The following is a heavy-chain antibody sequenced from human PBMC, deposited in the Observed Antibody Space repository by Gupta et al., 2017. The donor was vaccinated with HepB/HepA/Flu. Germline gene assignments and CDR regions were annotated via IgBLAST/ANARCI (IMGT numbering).Heavy chain of an antibody. CDR3: ARGGYCSSTSCYISGGDDY. D-gene: IGHD2-2*01. Sequence: EVQLVESGGGLVKPGGSLRLSCAASGFTFSSYSMNWVRQAPGKGLEWVSSISSSSSYIYYADSVKGRFTISRDNAKNSLYLQMNSLRAEDTAVYYCARGGYCSSTSCYISGGDDYWGQGTLVTVSS. V-gene: IGHV3-21*01. CDR2: ISSSSSYI. CDR1: GFTFSSYS. J-gene: IGHJ4*02.